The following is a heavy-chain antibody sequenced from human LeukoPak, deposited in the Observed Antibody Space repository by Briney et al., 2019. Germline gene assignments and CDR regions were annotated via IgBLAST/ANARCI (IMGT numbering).Heavy chain of an antibody. Sequence: PSETLSLTCTVSGGSISSSSYYWGWIRQPPGKGLEWIGSIYYSGSTYYNPSLKSRVTISVDTSKNQFSLKLSSVTAADTAVHYCARLYRYSSSPGPGDYWGQGTLVTVSS. J-gene: IGHJ4*02. CDR1: GGSISSSSYY. CDR3: ARLYRYSSSPGPGDY. D-gene: IGHD6-13*01. V-gene: IGHV4-39*01. CDR2: IYYSGST.